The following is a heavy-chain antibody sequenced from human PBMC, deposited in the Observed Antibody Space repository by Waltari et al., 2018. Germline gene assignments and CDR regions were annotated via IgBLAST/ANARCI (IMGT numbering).Heavy chain of an antibody. CDR2: IYPGDSDT. CDR3: ARHVSSGVPFDP. J-gene: IGHJ5*02. V-gene: IGHV5-51*01. CDR1: VYGVDNDW. Sequence: EWPLLQSGAEVERPGGCRKIPEKGCVYGVDNDWTAWVRQMPGKGLKWMGIIYPGDSDTRYSPSFQGQVTISADKSISPAYLQWSSLKASDTAMYYCARHVSSGVPFDPWGQGTLVTVSS. D-gene: IGHD6-19*01.